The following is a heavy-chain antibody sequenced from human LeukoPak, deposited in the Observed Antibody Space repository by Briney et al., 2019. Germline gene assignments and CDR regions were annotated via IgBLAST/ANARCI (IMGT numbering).Heavy chain of an antibody. CDR1: GFTFSGYQ. Sequence: GGSLRHSCEASGFTFSGYQMNWVRQAPGKGLEWLSVISGPSTAIYYADSVKGRFTISRDNAKNSLYLQMNSLRAEDTAVYYCAREWRVVRGVIVDYWGQGTLVTVSS. CDR3: AREWRVVRGVIVDY. CDR2: ISGPSTAI. V-gene: IGHV3-48*03. D-gene: IGHD3-10*01. J-gene: IGHJ4*02.